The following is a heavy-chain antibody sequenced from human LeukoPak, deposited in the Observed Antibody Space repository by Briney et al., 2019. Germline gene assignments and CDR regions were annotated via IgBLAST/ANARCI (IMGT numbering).Heavy chain of an antibody. V-gene: IGHV1-69*13. D-gene: IGHD2-2*01. Sequence: SVKVSCKASGGTFSSYAISWVRQAPGQGLEWMGGIIPIFGTANYAQKFQGRVTITADESTSTAYMELSSLRSDDTAVYYCAREAHIVVVPAASYCYYYGMDVWGQGTTVTVSS. J-gene: IGHJ6*02. CDR2: IIPIFGTA. CDR1: GGTFSSYA. CDR3: AREAHIVVVPAASYCYYYGMDV.